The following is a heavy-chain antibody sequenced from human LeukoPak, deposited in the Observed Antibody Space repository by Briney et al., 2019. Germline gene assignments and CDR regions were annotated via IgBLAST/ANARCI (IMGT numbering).Heavy chain of an antibody. CDR2: IYYSGST. V-gene: IGHV4-39*01. J-gene: IGHJ4*02. D-gene: IGHD6-19*01. CDR3: ARQIKAYSSGWYNYFDY. CDR1: GGSISSSNYY. Sequence: PSETLSLTRTVSGGSISSSNYYWGWIRQPPGKGLEWIGSIYYSGSTYYNPSLKSRVTISVDTSKNQFSLKLSSVTAADTAVYCCARQIKAYSSGWYNYFDYWGQGTLVTVSS.